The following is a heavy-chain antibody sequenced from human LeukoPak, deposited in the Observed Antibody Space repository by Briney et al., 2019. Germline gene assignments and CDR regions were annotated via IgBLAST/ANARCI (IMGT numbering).Heavy chain of an antibody. J-gene: IGHJ6*04. V-gene: IGHV3-21*01. CDR2: ISSSSSYI. Sequence: GGSLRLSCAASGFTFSSYSMNWVRQAPGKGLEWVSSISSSSSYIYYAGSVKGRFTISRDNAKNSLYLQMNSLRAEDTAVYYCARDWSWSGPDVWGKGTTVTVSS. D-gene: IGHD3-3*01. CDR3: ARDWSWSGPDV. CDR1: GFTFSSYS.